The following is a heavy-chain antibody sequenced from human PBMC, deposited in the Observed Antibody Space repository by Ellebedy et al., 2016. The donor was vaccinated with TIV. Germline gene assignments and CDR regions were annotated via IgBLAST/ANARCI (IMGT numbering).Heavy chain of an antibody. CDR1: GGSINSDH. D-gene: IGHD1-7*01. J-gene: IGHJ5*02. V-gene: IGHV4-59*13. CDR2: VLNNGRT. CDR3: ARDRRELELRGLDP. Sequence: MPSETLSLTCTVSGGSINSDHWSWIRQPPGQGLQWIGYVLNNGRTNYNPSLKSRLTISVDTSKNQFSLRLTSVTAADTAIYYWARDRRELELRGLDPWGQGTLVTVSS.